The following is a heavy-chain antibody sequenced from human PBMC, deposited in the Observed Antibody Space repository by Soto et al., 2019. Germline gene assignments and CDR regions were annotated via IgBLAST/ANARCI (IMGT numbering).Heavy chain of an antibody. CDR1: GFTFSSYA. CDR3: VRQAKLTTVTANVGYYYGLDV. D-gene: IGHD4-4*01. V-gene: IGHV3-23*01. CDR2: MIGSGRGT. J-gene: IGHJ6*02. Sequence: EVQLLESGGGLVQPGGSLRLSCAASGFTFSSYAMSWVRQAPGKGLEWVSVMIGSGRGTYYADSVKGGFTISRDNSINTLYLQMNSLRAEDTAVYYCVRQAKLTTVTANVGYYYGLDVWGQGTTVTVSS.